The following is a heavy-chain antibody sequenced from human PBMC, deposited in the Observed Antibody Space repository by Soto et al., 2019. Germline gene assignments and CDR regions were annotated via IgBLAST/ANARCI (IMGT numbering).Heavy chain of an antibody. Sequence: GASVKVSCKASGYTFTGYYMHWVRQAPGQGLEWMGWINPNSGGTNYAQKFQGRVTMTRDTSISTAYMELSRLRSDGTAVYYCARDRRFLEWLLRYYYYYGMDVWGQGTTVTVSS. V-gene: IGHV1-2*02. CDR2: INPNSGGT. D-gene: IGHD3-3*01. CDR3: ARDRRFLEWLLRYYYYYGMDV. J-gene: IGHJ6*02. CDR1: GYTFTGYY.